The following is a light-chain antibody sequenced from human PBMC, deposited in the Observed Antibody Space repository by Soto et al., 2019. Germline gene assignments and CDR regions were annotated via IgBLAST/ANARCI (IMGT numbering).Light chain of an antibody. V-gene: IGKV1-8*01. J-gene: IGKJ1*01. Sequence: ALRMTQSPSSFSASAGDRVSIXXRATQDIGTYLAWYQQIPGKAPKLXIYDASTLQTGVPSRFSGSGAGTDFTLTISYLQSEDFGTYYCQQFYNYPRTFGQGTKVDIK. CDR1: QDIGTY. CDR3: QQFYNYPRT. CDR2: DAS.